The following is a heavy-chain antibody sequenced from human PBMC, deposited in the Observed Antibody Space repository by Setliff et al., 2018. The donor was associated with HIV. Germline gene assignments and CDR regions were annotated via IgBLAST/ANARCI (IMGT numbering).Heavy chain of an antibody. CDR1: GYSFTGYY. CDR3: ARGTVVGATIYYFDY. V-gene: IGHV1-2*06. J-gene: IGHJ4*02. CDR2: INPKSGAT. D-gene: IGHD1-26*01. Sequence: ASVKVSCKASGYSFTGYYVNWVRQAPGQGLEWMGRINPKSGATNLAQKFQGRVTLTRDTSVTTVYMELTSLRSDDTAVYFCARGTVVGATIYYFDYWGQGTLVTVSS.